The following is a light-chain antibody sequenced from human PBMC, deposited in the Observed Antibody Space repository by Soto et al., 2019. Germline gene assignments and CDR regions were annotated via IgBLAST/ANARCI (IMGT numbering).Light chain of an antibody. CDR1: TSNIGSNT. CDR3: GAWDDSLNGNYV. V-gene: IGLV1-44*01. CDR2: NNN. Sequence: QSALTRPPSASGTPGQRVTISCSGSTSNIGSNTVNWYQQLPGTAPKLLIYNNNERPSGVPDRFSGSKSDNSASLAISGLQSDDEADYYCGAWDDSLNGNYVFGTGTKVTVL. J-gene: IGLJ1*01.